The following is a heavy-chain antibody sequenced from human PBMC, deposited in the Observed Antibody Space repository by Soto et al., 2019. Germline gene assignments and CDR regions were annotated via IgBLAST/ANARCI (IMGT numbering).Heavy chain of an antibody. V-gene: IGHV3-21*01. CDR1: GFTFSSYS. J-gene: IGHJ4*02. CDR3: ARDHGEGRIITMVRGVIRGVDY. D-gene: IGHD3-10*01. CDR2: ISSSSSYI. Sequence: PGGSLRLSCAASGFTFSSYSMNWVRQAPGKGLEWVSSISSSSSYIYYADSVKGRFTISRDNAKNSLYLQMNSLRAEDTAVYYCARDHGEGRIITMVRGVIRGVDYWGQGTLVTVSS.